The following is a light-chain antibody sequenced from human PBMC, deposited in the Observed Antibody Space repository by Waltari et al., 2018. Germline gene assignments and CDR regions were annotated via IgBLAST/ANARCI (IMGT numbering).Light chain of an antibody. CDR3: QQYRFPPIT. CDR2: GAF. CDR1: HSIAIKP. V-gene: IGKV3-20*01. Sequence: IVLTQSPDTLPVSPGERATLSCKASHSIAIKPLAWYQKTPGQAPRLLISGAFSRAPGIPDRFSGDGSGTDFTLTISRLEPEDFAVYYCQQYRFPPITFGQGTRLDIK. J-gene: IGKJ5*01.